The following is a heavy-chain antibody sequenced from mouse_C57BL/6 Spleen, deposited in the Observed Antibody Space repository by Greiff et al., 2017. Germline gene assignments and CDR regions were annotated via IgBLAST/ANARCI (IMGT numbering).Heavy chain of an antibody. Sequence: QVQLQQSGAELARPGASVKLSCKASGYTFTSYGISWVKQRPGQGLEWIGEIYPRSGNTYYNEKFKGKATLTADKSSSTAYMELRSLTSEDSAVYFCARKPYDGYLFAYWGQGTLVTVSA. CDR2: IYPRSGNT. D-gene: IGHD2-3*01. V-gene: IGHV1-81*01. CDR1: GYTFTSYG. CDR3: ARKPYDGYLFAY. J-gene: IGHJ3*01.